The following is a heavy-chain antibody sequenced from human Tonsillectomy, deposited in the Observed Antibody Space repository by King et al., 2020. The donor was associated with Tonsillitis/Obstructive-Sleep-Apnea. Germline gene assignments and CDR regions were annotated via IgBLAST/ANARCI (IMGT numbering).Heavy chain of an antibody. V-gene: IGHV3-11*01. CDR1: GFTFSDYY. CDR3: ARVSHSSGWYWFFDY. Sequence: QLVQSGGGLVKPGGSLRLSCAASGFTFSDYYMSWIRQAPGKGLEWVSYISSSGSSIYYADSVKGRFTISRDNAKNSLFLQMNSLRAEDTAVYYCARVSHSSGWYWFFDYWGQGTLVTVSS. D-gene: IGHD6-19*01. J-gene: IGHJ4*02. CDR2: ISSSGSSI.